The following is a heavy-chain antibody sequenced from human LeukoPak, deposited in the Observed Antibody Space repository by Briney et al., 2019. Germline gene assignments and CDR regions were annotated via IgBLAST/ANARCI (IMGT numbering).Heavy chain of an antibody. CDR2: IHHSGSS. J-gene: IGHJ4*02. CDR3: ARGGNRFGGFYFDY. Sequence: PSETLSLTCTVSAHSLSSGGLYWAWIRQLPGKGLESIGFIHHSGSSRHNPSLKDRVAISVDASRKQFALRLSSVTAADTAIYYCARGGNRFGGFYFDYWGQGIQVIVSS. D-gene: IGHD3-10*01. CDR1: AHSLSSGGLY. V-gene: IGHV4-31*03.